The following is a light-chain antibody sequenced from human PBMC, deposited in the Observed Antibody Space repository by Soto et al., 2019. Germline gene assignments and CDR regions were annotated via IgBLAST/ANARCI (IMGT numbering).Light chain of an antibody. CDR3: QQYGISPSLT. J-gene: IGKJ4*01. Sequence: EIVLTKSPGTRSLSPGERATLSCRASQSVSSSYLAWYEQKPGQAPRLLIYGASSRATGIPDRFSGRGSGTDFTLTISRLEPEDFAVYYCQQYGISPSLTFGGGTKVEIK. CDR2: GAS. CDR1: QSVSSSY. V-gene: IGKV3-20*01.